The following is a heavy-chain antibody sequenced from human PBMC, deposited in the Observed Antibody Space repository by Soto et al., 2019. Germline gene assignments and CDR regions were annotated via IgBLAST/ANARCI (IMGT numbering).Heavy chain of an antibody. Sequence: PGGSLRLSCAVSGFTFSSYGMHCVRQAPGKGLEWVAVISYDGSNKYYADSVKGRFTISRDNSKNTLYLQMNSLRAEDTAVYYCAKDALSSSYGMDVWGQGTTVTVSS. CDR1: GFTFSSYG. CDR2: ISYDGSNK. CDR3: AKDALSSSYGMDV. J-gene: IGHJ6*02. V-gene: IGHV3-30*18. D-gene: IGHD6-13*01.